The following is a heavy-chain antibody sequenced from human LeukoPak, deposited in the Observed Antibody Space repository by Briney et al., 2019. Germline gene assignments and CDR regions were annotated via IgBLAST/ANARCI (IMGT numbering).Heavy chain of an antibody. Sequence: PGGSLRLSCAASGFTFSSYSMNWVRQAPGKGLEWVSSISSSSSYIYYADSVKGRFTISRDNAKNSLYLQMNSLRAEDTAVYYCAREGSSWYGKLTDYWGQGTLVTVS. V-gene: IGHV3-21*01. CDR2: ISSSSSYI. CDR1: GFTFSSYS. D-gene: IGHD6-13*01. CDR3: AREGSSWYGKLTDY. J-gene: IGHJ4*02.